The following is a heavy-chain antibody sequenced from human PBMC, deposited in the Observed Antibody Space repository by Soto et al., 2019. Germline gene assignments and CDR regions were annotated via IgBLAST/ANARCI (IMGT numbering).Heavy chain of an antibody. Sequence: QVQLVQSGAEVKKPGSSVKVSCKASGGTLSNYALSWVRQAPGQGLEWVGGIIPIFGTSNYAQNFQGSVTITADESTSTAYMELSSLRSEDTAVYYCARGVRTGFYGMDVWGQGTTVTVSS. CDR1: GGTLSNYA. D-gene: IGHD3-10*01. V-gene: IGHV1-69*01. CDR3: ARGVRTGFYGMDV. J-gene: IGHJ6*02. CDR2: IIPIFGTS.